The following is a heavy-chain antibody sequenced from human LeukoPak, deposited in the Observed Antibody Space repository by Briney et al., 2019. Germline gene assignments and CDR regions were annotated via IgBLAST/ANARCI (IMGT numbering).Heavy chain of an antibody. CDR2: ISGSGGTT. J-gene: IGHJ4*02. D-gene: IGHD6-19*01. CDR1: GFTFNNYA. CDR3: AKSSCGSGYCCFDY. V-gene: IGHV3-23*01. Sequence: GGSLRLSCAASGFTFNNYAMNWVRQAPGKGLEWVSVISGSGGTTYYADSVKGRFTISRDSSKNTLYLQMNSLRAEDTAVYYCAKSSCGSGYCCFDYWGQGTLVTVSS.